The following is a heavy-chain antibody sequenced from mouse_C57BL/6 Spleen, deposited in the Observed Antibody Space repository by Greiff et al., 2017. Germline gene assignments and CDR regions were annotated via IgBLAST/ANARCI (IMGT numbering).Heavy chain of an antibody. Sequence: VQLQQPGAELVMPGASVKLSCKASGYTFTSYWMHWVKQRPGQGLEWIGEIDPSDSYTNYNQKFKGKSTLTVDKSSSTAYMQLSSLTSEDSAVYYCASIYYDYSLAYWGQGTLVTVSA. CDR1: GYTFTSYW. D-gene: IGHD2-4*01. CDR2: IDPSDSYT. V-gene: IGHV1-69*01. J-gene: IGHJ3*01. CDR3: ASIYYDYSLAY.